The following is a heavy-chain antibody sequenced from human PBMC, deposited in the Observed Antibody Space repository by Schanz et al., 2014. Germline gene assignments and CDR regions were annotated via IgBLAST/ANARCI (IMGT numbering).Heavy chain of an antibody. CDR3: ARGIGGYGANNYFDY. J-gene: IGHJ4*02. V-gene: IGHV1-8*02. CDR1: GYTFTSYG. D-gene: IGHD5-12*01. CDR2: MNPKTGNT. Sequence: QVQLVQSGAEVKKPGASVKVSCKASGYTFTSYGISWVRQAPGQGLEWMGWMNPKTGNTDHAQKFQGRVSMTWDTSTSTAYLDLSRLRSEDTGVYYCARGIGGYGANNYFDYWGQGTLVTVSS.